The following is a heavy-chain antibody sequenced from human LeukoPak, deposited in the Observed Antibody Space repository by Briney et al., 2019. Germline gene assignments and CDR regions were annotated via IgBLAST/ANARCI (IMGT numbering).Heavy chain of an antibody. V-gene: IGHV3-13*01. D-gene: IGHD3-10*02. J-gene: IGHJ6*04. CDR1: GFTFSNLD. CDR2: IATNGVT. CDR3: AELGITMIGAV. Sequence: GGSLRLSCATSGFTFSNLDMHWVRQAAGKGLEWVSGIATNGVTFYAPSVRGRFTISRDNAKNSLYLQMNSLRAEDTAVYYCAELGITMIGAVWGKGTTVTISS.